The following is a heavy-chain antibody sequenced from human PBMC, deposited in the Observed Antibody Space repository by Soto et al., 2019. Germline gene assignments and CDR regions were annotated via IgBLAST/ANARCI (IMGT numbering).Heavy chain of an antibody. J-gene: IGHJ3*02. D-gene: IGHD6-19*01. CDR3: ARETPLSSGWTYNAFDI. CDR2: IYYSGST. Sequence: QVQLQESGPGLVKPSETLSLTCTVSGGSVSSGSYYWSWIRQPPGKGLEWIGYIYYSGSTNYNPSLKSRVTISVDTSKNQFSLKLSSVTAADTAVYYCARETPLSSGWTYNAFDIWGQGTMVTVSS. V-gene: IGHV4-61*01. CDR1: GGSVSSGSYY.